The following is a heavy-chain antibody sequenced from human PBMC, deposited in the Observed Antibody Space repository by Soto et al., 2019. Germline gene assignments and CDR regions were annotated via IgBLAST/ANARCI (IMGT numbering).Heavy chain of an antibody. CDR2: IIPIFGTA. CDR1: GGTFSSYA. J-gene: IGHJ6*02. CDR3: ARGPNDTAMGTYYYYGMDV. D-gene: IGHD5-18*01. Sequence: GASVEVSCKASGGTFSSYAISWVRQAPGQGLEWMGGIIPIFGTANYAQKFQGRVTITADESTSTAYMELSSLRSEDTAVYYCARGPNDTAMGTYYYYGMDVWGQGTTVTVSS. V-gene: IGHV1-69*13.